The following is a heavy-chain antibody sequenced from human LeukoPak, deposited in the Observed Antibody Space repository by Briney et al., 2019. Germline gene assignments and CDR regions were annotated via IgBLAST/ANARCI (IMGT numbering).Heavy chain of an antibody. J-gene: IGHJ5*02. CDR1: GGSISSSSYY. CDR2: IYYSGST. Sequence: SETLSLTCTVSGGSISSSSYYWGWIRLPPGKGLEWIGSIYYSGSTYYNPSLKSRVTISVDTSKNQFSLKLSSVTAADTAVYYCARQGGSSWPVNWFDPWGQGTLVTVSS. CDR3: ARQGGSSWPVNWFDP. D-gene: IGHD6-13*01. V-gene: IGHV4-39*01.